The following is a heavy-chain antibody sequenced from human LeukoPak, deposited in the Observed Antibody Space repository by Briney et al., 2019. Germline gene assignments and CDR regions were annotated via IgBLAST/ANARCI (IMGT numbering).Heavy chain of an antibody. CDR2: INHSGST. V-gene: IGHV4-34*01. CDR1: GGSFSGYY. CDR3: ARGSGYARYYYYYYYMDV. Sequence: PSETLSLTCAVYGGSFSGYYWSWIRQPPGKGLEWIGEINHSGSTNYNPSLKSRVTISVDTSKSQFSLKLSSVTAADTAVYYCARGSGYARYYYYYYYMDVWGKGTTVTVSS. D-gene: IGHD5-12*01. J-gene: IGHJ6*03.